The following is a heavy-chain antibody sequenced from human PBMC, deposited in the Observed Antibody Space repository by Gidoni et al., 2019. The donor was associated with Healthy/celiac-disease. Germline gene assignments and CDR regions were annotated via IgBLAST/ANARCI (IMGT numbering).Heavy chain of an antibody. J-gene: IGHJ6*02. CDR3: ARLVVGTAVPYYYYGMDV. D-gene: IGHD2-21*02. V-gene: IGHV1-69*01. CDR2: IIPIFGTA. Sequence: QVQLVQSGAELKKPGSSVKVSCKASGGTFSSYALSWVRQAPGQGLEWMGGIIPIFGTANYAQKFQGRVTITADEYTSTAYMELSSLRSEDTAVYYCARLVVGTAVPYYYYGMDVWGQGTTVTVSS. CDR1: GGTFSSYA.